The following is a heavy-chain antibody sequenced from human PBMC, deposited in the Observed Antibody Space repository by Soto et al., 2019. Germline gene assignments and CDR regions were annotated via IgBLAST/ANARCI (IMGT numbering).Heavy chain of an antibody. CDR2: INHSGST. J-gene: IGHJ6*02. CDR1: GGSFSGYY. D-gene: IGHD6-6*01. CDR3: ARWVAARRVYYYYGMDV. Sequence: PSETLSLTCAVYGGSFSGYYWSWIRQPPGKGLEWIGEINHSGSTNYNPSLKSRVTISVDTSKNQFSLKLSSVTAADTAVYYCARWVAARRVYYYYGMDVWGQGTTVTVSS. V-gene: IGHV4-34*01.